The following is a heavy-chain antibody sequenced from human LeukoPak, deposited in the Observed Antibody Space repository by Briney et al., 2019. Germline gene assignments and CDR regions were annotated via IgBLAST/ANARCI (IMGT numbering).Heavy chain of an antibody. V-gene: IGHV4-4*07. CDR2: IYTSGST. D-gene: IGHD3-22*01. Sequence: SETLSLTCTVSGDSISSYYWSWIRQPAGKGLEWIGRIYTSGSTNYNPSLKSRVTMSVDTSKNQFSLKLSSVTAADTAVYYCARDPYDNWVVDVWGQGTTVTVSS. CDR1: GDSISSYY. J-gene: IGHJ6*02. CDR3: ARDPYDNWVVDV.